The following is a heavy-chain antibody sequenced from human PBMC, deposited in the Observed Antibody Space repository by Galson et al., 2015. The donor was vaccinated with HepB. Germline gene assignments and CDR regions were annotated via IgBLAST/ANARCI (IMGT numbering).Heavy chain of an antibody. CDR1: GFTVSSNY. J-gene: IGHJ4*02. V-gene: IGHV3-53*01. CDR3: ASTALYSYGWEDY. D-gene: IGHD5-18*01. Sequence: SLRLSCAASGFTVSSNYMSWVRQAPGKGLEWVSVIYSGGSTYYADSVKGRFTISRDNSKNTLYLQMNSLRAEDTAVYYCASTALYSYGWEDYWGQGTLVTVSS. CDR2: IYSGGST.